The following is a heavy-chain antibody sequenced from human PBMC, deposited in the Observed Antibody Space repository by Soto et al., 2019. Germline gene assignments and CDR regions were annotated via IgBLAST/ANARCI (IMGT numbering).Heavy chain of an antibody. V-gene: IGHV1-69*13. CDR1: GGTFSSYA. Sequence: EASVKISCKASGGTFSSYAISWVRQAPGQGLEWMGGIIPIFGTANYAQKFQGRVTITADESTSTAYMELSSLRSEDTAVYYCAREAYSGSYYDWFDPWGQGTPVTVSS. J-gene: IGHJ5*02. CDR2: IIPIFGTA. D-gene: IGHD1-26*01. CDR3: AREAYSGSYYDWFDP.